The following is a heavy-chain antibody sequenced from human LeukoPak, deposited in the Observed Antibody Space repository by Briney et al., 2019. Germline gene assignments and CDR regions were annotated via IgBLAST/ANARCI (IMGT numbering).Heavy chain of an antibody. CDR3: AKDREGLSSGYDLEYFDY. V-gene: IGHV3-23*01. Sequence: GGSLRLSCAGSGFSFSNDEMNWVRQAPGKGLEWVSAISGGGGTTYYADSVKGRFTISRDNSKNTLFLQMNSLRAEDTAVYYCAKDREGLSSGYDLEYFDYWGQGTLVTVSS. CDR2: ISGGGGTT. J-gene: IGHJ4*02. CDR1: GFSFSNDE. D-gene: IGHD5-12*01.